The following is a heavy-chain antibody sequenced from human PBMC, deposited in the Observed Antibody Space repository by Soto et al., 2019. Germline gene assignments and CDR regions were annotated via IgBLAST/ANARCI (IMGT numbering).Heavy chain of an antibody. CDR2: ISGTGGST. CDR3: AYSSTPLDY. D-gene: IGHD6-13*01. V-gene: IGHV3-23*01. J-gene: IGHJ4*02. CDR1: GFTFSSYA. Sequence: EVQLLESGGGLVQPGGSLRLSCAASGFTFSSYAMRWVRQAPGKGLEWVSDISGTGGSTYYADSVKGRFTISRDNSKNTLYLQIDSLRAEDTAVYYCAYSSTPLDYWCQGTLVTVSS.